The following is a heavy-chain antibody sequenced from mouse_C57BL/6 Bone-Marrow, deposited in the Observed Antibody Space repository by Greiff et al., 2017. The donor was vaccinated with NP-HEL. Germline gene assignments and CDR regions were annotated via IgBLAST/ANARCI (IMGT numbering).Heavy chain of an antibody. CDR3: ASDYGSSPLYAMDY. CDR2: INPSDSYT. D-gene: IGHD1-1*01. V-gene: IGHV1-69*01. J-gene: IGHJ4*01. Sequence: VQLQQPGAELVMPGASVKLSCKASGYTFTSYWMHWVKQRPGQGLEWIGEINPSDSYTNYNHKFKGKSTLTVDKSSSTAYMQLSSLTSEDSAVYYCASDYGSSPLYAMDYWGQGTSVTVSS. CDR1: GYTFTSYW.